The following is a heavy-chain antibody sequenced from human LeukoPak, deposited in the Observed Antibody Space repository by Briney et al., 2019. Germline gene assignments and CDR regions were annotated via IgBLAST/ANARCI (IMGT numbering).Heavy chain of an antibody. V-gene: IGHV4-34*01. J-gene: IGHJ6*02. CDR2: INHSGST. CDR3: ARTMVRFLPYYQYGMDV. Sequence: PSETLSLTCAVYGGSFSGYYWSWIRQPPGKGLEWIGEINHSGSTNYNPSLKSRVTISVDTSKNQFSLKLSSVTAADTAVYYCARTMVRFLPYYQYGMDVWGQGTTVTVSS. D-gene: IGHD3-10*01. CDR1: GGSFSGYY.